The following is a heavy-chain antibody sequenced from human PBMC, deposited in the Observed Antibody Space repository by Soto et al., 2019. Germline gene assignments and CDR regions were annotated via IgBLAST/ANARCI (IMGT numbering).Heavy chain of an antibody. CDR1: GGTFSSYA. CDR3: ARANKPGIAAAGILDY. Sequence: GASVKVSCKASGGTFSSYAISWVRQAPGQGLEWMGGIIPIFGTANYAQKFQGRVTITADESTSTAYMELSSLRSEDTAVYYCARANKPGIAAAGILDYWGQGTLVTVSS. V-gene: IGHV1-69*13. J-gene: IGHJ4*02. D-gene: IGHD6-13*01. CDR2: IIPIFGTA.